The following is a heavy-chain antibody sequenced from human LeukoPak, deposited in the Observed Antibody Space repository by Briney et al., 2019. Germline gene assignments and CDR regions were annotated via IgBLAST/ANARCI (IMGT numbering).Heavy chain of an antibody. D-gene: IGHD2-15*01. J-gene: IGHJ3*02. V-gene: IGHV1-24*01. CDR3: ATGGSVVVAAPNAFDI. CDR2: FDPEDGET. CDR1: GYTFTSYD. Sequence: GASVKVSCKASGYTFTSYDINWVRQAPGKGLEWMGGFDPEDGETIYAQKFQGRVTMTEDTSTETAYMELSSLRSEDTAVYYCATGGSVVVAAPNAFDIWGQGTMVTVSS.